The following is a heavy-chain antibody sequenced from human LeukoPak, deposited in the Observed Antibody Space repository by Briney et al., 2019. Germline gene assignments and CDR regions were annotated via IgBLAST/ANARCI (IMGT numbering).Heavy chain of an antibody. D-gene: IGHD5-18*01. CDR1: GGTFSSYA. CDR3: ARGETRGYGYGYFDY. J-gene: IGHJ4*02. V-gene: IGHV1-69*13. CDR2: IIPIFGTA. Sequence: GASVKVSCKASGGTFSSYAISWVRQAPGQGLEWMGGIIPIFGTANYAQKFQGRVTITADESTSTAYMELSSLRSEDTAVYYCARGETRGYGYGYFDYWGQGTLVTVSS.